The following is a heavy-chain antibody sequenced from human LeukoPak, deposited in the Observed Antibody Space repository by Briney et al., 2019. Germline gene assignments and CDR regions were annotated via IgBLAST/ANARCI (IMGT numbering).Heavy chain of an antibody. J-gene: IGHJ4*02. D-gene: IGHD3-3*01. CDR1: GGTFSSYA. CDR3: ARGAYDFWSAYYSSGYFDY. CDR2: ISAYNGNT. Sequence: ASVKVSCKASGGTFSSYAISWVRQAPGQGLEWMVWISAYNGNTNYARKLQGRATMTTDTSTNTAYMELRGLRFDDTAVYFCARGAYDFWSAYYSSGYFDYWGQGTLVTVSS. V-gene: IGHV1-18*01.